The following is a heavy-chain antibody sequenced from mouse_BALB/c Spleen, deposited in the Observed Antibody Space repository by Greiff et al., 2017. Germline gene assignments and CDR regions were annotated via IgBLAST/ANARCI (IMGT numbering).Heavy chain of an antibody. Sequence: VQLQQSGTVLARPGASVKMSCKASGYSFTSYWMHWVKQRPGQGLEWIGAIYPGNSDTSYNQKFKGKAKLTAVTSASTAYMELSSLTNEDSAVFYCTRYYGSAMDYWGQGTSVTVSS. D-gene: IGHD1-1*01. CDR3: TRYYGSAMDY. J-gene: IGHJ4*01. CDR1: GYSFTSYW. CDR2: IYPGNSDT. V-gene: IGHV1-5*01.